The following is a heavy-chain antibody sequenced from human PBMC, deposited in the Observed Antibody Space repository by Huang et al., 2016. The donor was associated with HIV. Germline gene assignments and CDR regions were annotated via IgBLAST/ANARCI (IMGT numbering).Heavy chain of an antibody. CDR1: VVSFSGYF. CDR2: INHGGVT. CDR3: AREIMISFGGPFDS. D-gene: IGHD3-16*01. J-gene: IGHJ5*01. Sequence: QVQLEQWGAGLLKPSETLSLTCCVYVVSFSGYFWNWIRQSPGKGLEWSGQINHGGVTDYNPSLKSRATISVNTSMNQFSLKLTSVTAADTAIYYCAREIMISFGGPFDSWGHGNLVTVSS. V-gene: IGHV4-34*01.